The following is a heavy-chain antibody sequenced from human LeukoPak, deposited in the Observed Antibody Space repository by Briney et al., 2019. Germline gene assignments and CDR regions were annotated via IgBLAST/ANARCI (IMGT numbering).Heavy chain of an antibody. D-gene: IGHD3-10*01. CDR1: GYTFTGYG. CDR2: ISAYNGNT. CDR3: ARVGTMVRGATDFDY. J-gene: IGHJ4*02. Sequence: ASVKVSCKASGYTFTGYGISWVRQAPGQGLEWMGWISAYNGNTNYAQKLQGRVTMTTDTSTSTAYMELRSLRSDDTAVYYCARVGTMVRGATDFDYWGQGTLVTVSS. V-gene: IGHV1-18*01.